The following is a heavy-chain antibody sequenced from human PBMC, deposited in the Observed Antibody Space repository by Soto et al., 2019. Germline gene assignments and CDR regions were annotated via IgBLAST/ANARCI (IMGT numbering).Heavy chain of an antibody. V-gene: IGHV4-30-4*01. Sequence: QVQLQESGPGLVKPSQTLSLTCTVSGGSINSGDYYWIWIRQPPGKGLGWIGYIYYSGSTYYNPSLKSRVTMSVEMSKNQFSLKVNSVTAADTAMYYCARERCTNGVCYAMDVWGQGTMVTVSS. CDR1: GGSINSGDYY. J-gene: IGHJ6*02. D-gene: IGHD2-8*01. CDR2: IYYSGST. CDR3: ARERCTNGVCYAMDV.